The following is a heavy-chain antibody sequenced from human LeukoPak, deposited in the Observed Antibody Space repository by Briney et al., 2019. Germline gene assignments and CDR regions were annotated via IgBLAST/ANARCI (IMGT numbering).Heavy chain of an antibody. D-gene: IGHD3-10*01. CDR2: ISSSGST. Sequence: PGGSLRLSCAASGFTFSSCAMSWVRQAPGKGLVWVADISSSGSTYYADSVKGRFTISRDNSKNTLYLQMNSLRGEDTAVYYCAKGLAGYGMDVWGQGTTVTVSS. J-gene: IGHJ6*02. CDR3: AKGLAGYGMDV. V-gene: IGHV3-23*01. CDR1: GFTFSSCA.